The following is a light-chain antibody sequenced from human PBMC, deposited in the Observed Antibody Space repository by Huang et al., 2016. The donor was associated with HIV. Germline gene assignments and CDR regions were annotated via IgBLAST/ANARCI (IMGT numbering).Light chain of an antibody. V-gene: IGKV3-20*01. Sequence: EIVLTQSPGTLSLSPGERATLSCRASQSVSSSYLAWYQQKPGQAPRLLIYGAASRATGIPDRFSGSGSWTDFTLTFSRLEPEDFAVFYCQQYGSSPPTFGQGTKLEIK. CDR3: QQYGSSPPT. J-gene: IGKJ2*01. CDR2: GAA. CDR1: QSVSSSY.